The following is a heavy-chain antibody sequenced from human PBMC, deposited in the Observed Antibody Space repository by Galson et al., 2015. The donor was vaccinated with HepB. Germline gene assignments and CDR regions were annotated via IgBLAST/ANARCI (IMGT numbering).Heavy chain of an antibody. J-gene: IGHJ4*02. CDR3: TTDLYPEPVLRFLEWFPHC. D-gene: IGHD3-3*01. V-gene: IGHV3-15*01. Sequence: SLRLSCAASGFTFSNAWMSWVRQAPGKGLEWVGRIKSKTDGGTTDYAAPVKGRFTISRDDSKNTLYLQMNSLKTEDTAVYYCTTDLYPEPVLRFLEWFPHCWGQGTLVTVSS. CDR1: GFTFSNAW. CDR2: IKSKTDGGTT.